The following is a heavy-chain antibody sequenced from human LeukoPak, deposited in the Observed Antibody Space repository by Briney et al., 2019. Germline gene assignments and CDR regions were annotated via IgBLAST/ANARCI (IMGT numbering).Heavy chain of an antibody. J-gene: IGHJ6*03. CDR3: ARSYGSGSYSYYMDV. V-gene: IGHV4-34*01. CDR1: GGSFSGYY. Sequence: PSETLSLTCAVYGGSFSGYYWSWIRQPPGKGLEWIGEIYHSGSTNYNPSLKSRVTISVDTSKNQFSLKLSSVTAADTAVYYCARSYGSGSYSYYMDVWGKGTTVTISS. D-gene: IGHD3-10*01. CDR2: IYHSGST.